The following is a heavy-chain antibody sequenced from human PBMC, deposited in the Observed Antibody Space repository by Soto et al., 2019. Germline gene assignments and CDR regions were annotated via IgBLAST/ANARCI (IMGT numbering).Heavy chain of an antibody. D-gene: IGHD3-10*01. Sequence: PGGSLRLSCTASGITVRTTCMSWVRQAPGKGLEWVSSLYYDDKTFYADSVKGRFAISRDDSKNTLSLQMNSLRAEDTALYYCVRDRSLWFREYWGQGTLVTVSS. CDR1: GITVRTTC. V-gene: IGHV3-66*01. CDR2: LYYDDKT. J-gene: IGHJ4*02. CDR3: VRDRSLWFREY.